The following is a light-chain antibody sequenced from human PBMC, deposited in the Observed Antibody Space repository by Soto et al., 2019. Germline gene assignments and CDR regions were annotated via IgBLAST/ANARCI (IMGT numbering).Light chain of an antibody. Sequence: EIVLTQSPGTLSLSPGERATLSCRASQSVSSNYLAWYQQKPGQAPRLLIYGASSRATGIPDRFSGSGSGTDFTLTISGLEPEDFAVYYCQQYGSSPPFGGGTKVEIK. CDR3: QQYGSSPP. J-gene: IGKJ4*01. CDR2: GAS. V-gene: IGKV3-20*01. CDR1: QSVSSNY.